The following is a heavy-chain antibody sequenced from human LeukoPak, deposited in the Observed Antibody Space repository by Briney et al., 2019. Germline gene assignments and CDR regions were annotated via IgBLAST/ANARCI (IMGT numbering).Heavy chain of an antibody. D-gene: IGHD5-24*01. Sequence: PGRSLRLSCAASGFTFSSYGMHWVRQAPGKGLEWVSVIYSGGNTYYADSVKGRFTISRDNSKNTLYLQMNSLRAEDTAVYYCARTGYGYNYFDYWGQGTLVTVSS. CDR1: GFTFSSYG. CDR2: IYSGGNT. V-gene: IGHV3-53*01. CDR3: ARTGYGYNYFDY. J-gene: IGHJ4*02.